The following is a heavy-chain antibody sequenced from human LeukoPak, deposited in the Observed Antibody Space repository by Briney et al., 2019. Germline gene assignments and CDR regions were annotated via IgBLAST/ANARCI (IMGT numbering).Heavy chain of an antibody. CDR1: GFTFTSSA. J-gene: IGHJ4*02. D-gene: IGHD3-22*01. V-gene: IGHV1-58*01. CDR3: AADLGPGNSGYSSPIDY. Sequence: GASVKVSCKASGFTFTSSAVQWVRQARGQRLEWIGWIVVGSGNTNYAQKSQERVTITRDMSTSTAYMELSSLRSEDTAVYYCAADLGPGNSGYSSPIDYWGQGALVTVSP. CDR2: IVVGSGNT.